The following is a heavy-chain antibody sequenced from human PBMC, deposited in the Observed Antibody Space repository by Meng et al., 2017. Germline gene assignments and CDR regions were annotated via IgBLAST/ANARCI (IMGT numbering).Heavy chain of an antibody. CDR2: IIPIFGTA. CDR3: ASPYCTNGVCSPEY. Sequence: QGKLVQSGAGVKKPGSSVKVSCKASGGTFSSYAISWVRQAPGQGLEWMEGIIPIFGTANYAQKFQGRVTITADESTSTAYMELSSLRSEDTAVYYCASPYCTNGVCSPEYWGQGTLVTVSS. CDR1: GGTFSSYA. D-gene: IGHD2-8*01. V-gene: IGHV1-69*01. J-gene: IGHJ4*02.